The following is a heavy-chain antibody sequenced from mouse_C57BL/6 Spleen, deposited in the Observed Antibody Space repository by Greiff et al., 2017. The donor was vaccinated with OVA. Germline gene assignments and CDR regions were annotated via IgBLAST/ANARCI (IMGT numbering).Heavy chain of an antibody. V-gene: IGHV1-52*01. CDR3: AAYYGSSYWFAY. CDR1: GYTFTSYW. D-gene: IGHD1-1*01. CDR2: IDPSDSET. J-gene: IGHJ3*01. Sequence: VQLQQPGAELVRPGSSVKLSCKASGYTFTSYWMHWVKQRPIQGLEWIGNIDPSDSETHYNQKFKDKATLTVDKSSSTAYMQLSSLTSEDSAVYYCAAYYGSSYWFAYWGQGTLVTVSA.